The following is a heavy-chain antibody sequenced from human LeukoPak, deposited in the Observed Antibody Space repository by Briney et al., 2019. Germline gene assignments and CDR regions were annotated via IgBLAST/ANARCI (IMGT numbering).Heavy chain of an antibody. Sequence: SETLSLTCTVSGGSISSGSYYWSWLRQPAGKGLEWIGRIYTSGSTNYNPSLKSRVTISVDTSKNQFSLKLSSVTAADPAVYYCARDVPNDYGDYAYFDYWGQGTLVTVSS. CDR1: GGSISSGSYY. D-gene: IGHD4-17*01. J-gene: IGHJ4*02. CDR2: IYTSGST. V-gene: IGHV4-61*02. CDR3: ARDVPNDYGDYAYFDY.